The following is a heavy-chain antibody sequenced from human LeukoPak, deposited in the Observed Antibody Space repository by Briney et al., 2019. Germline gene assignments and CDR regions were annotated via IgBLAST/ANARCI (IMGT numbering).Heavy chain of an antibody. Sequence: ASVKVSCKASGGTFSRVRQAPGQGLEWMGWINPNSGGTNYAQKFQGWVTMTRDTSISTAYMELSRLRSDDTAVYYCAREGDIVQGFDYWGQGTLVTVSS. J-gene: IGHJ4*02. V-gene: IGHV1-2*04. D-gene: IGHD2-15*01. CDR2: INPNSGGT. CDR3: AREGDIVQGFDY. CDR1: GGTF.